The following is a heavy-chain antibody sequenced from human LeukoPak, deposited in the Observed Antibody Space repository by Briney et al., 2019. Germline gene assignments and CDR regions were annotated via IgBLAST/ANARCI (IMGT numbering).Heavy chain of an antibody. D-gene: IGHD2-2*02. V-gene: IGHV1-8*01. J-gene: IGHJ4*02. Sequence: ASVKVSCKASGCDFSSFDVNWVRQAPGQGLEWMGWVNPNSGNTGYAQKFQGRVTMTRNTSINTAYMELSNLGSEDTAVYYCARGTPYCSSASCYNYWGQGSLVTVSS. CDR3: ARGTPYCSSASCYNY. CDR2: VNPNSGNT. CDR1: GCDFSSFD.